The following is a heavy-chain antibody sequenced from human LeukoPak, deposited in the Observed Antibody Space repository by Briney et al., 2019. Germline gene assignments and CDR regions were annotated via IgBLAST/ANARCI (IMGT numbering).Heavy chain of an antibody. D-gene: IGHD6-6*01. CDR3: ARIAASPGYFDY. V-gene: IGHV1-2*02. CDR2: INPNSGGT. CDR1: GYTFTGYY. Sequence: ASVKVSCKASGYTFTGYYMHWVRQAPGQGLEWMGWINPNSGGTNYAQKFQGRVTMTRDTSISTVYMELSRLRSDDTAVYYCARIAASPGYFDYWGQGTLVTVSS. J-gene: IGHJ4*02.